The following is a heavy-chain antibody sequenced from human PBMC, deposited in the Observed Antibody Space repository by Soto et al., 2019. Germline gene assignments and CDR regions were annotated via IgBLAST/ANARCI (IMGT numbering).Heavy chain of an antibody. CDR2: ISAHNGNT. CDR3: ARGRYGDY. D-gene: IGHD1-1*01. Sequence: QVHLVQSGAEVKKPGASVKVSCKGSGYGFTTYGITWVRQAPGQGLEWMAWISAHNGNTNYAHKLQGRVTVTRDTPTTTADMEPRSLRSDDTAVYYCARGRYGDYWGQGALVTASS. V-gene: IGHV1-18*01. CDR1: GYGFTTYG. J-gene: IGHJ4*02.